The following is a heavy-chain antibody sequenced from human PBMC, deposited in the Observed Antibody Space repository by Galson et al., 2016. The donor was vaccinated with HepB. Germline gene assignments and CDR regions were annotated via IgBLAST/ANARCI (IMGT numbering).Heavy chain of an antibody. J-gene: IGHJ4*02. V-gene: IGHV1-45*02. CDR3: VGGYNEVGDY. CDR2: ITPSNGNA. D-gene: IGHD5-24*01. Sequence: CKASGYTFTYRYLHWVRQAPGQTLEWMGWITPSNGNANYAQKFKDRVTFTRDTSMSTGYMELSSLRSEDTAIYYCVGGYNEVGDYWGQGTLVTVSS. CDR1: GYTFTYRY.